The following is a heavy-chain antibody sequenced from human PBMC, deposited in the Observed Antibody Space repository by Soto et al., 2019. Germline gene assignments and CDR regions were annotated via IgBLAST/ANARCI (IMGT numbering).Heavy chain of an antibody. D-gene: IGHD5-12*01. CDR3: AAPPNRDAYNYGY. Sequence: QLQLVQSGPEVRKPGTSVKVSCKASGLTFSSSAVQWVRQARGQRLEWIGWIVVGSGSTKYAQKFRERVTITRDMSTSTAYMELSSLRSEDTAVYYCAAPPNRDAYNYGYWGQGTLVTVSS. CDR1: GLTFSSSA. J-gene: IGHJ4*02. CDR2: IVVGSGST. V-gene: IGHV1-58*01.